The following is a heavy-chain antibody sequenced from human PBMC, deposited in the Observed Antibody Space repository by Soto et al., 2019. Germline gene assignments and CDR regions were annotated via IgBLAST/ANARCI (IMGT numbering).Heavy chain of an antibody. CDR3: ARNPPSPAYYYYYGMDV. CDR2: ISYDGSNK. J-gene: IGHJ6*02. V-gene: IGHV3-30*03. Sequence: QVQLVESGGGVVQPGRSLRLSCAASGFTFSSYGMHWVRQAPGKGLEWVAVISYDGSNKYYADSVKGRFTISRDNSKNTLYLQMNSLRAEDTAVYYCARNPPSPAYYYYYGMDVWGQGTTVTVSS. CDR1: GFTFSSYG.